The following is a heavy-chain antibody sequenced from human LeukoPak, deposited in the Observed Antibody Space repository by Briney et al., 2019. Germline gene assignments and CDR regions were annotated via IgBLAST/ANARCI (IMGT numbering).Heavy chain of an antibody. CDR3: ARGHGGYYYDSSGYHLFG. V-gene: IGHV4-34*01. D-gene: IGHD3-22*01. J-gene: IGHJ4*02. CDR1: GGSFSGYY. Sequence: PSETLSLTCAVYGGSFSGYYWSWIRQPPGKGLEWIGEINHSGSTNYNPSLKSRVTISVDTSKNQFSLKLSSVTAADTAVYYCARGHGGYYYDSSGYHLFGWGEGTLVTVSS. CDR2: INHSGST.